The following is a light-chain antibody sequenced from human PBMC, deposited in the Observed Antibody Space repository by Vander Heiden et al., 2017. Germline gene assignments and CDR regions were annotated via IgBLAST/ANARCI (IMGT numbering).Light chain of an antibody. CDR2: SNN. CDR3: AAWDDSLNGVV. CDR1: SSNFGSNP. J-gene: IGLJ2*01. V-gene: IGLV1-44*01. Sequence: QSVLTQPPSASGTPGQRVTISCSRSSSNFGSNPVNWYQQLPVTAPKLLIYSNNQRPPGVPDRFSGSKSGTSASLAISGLQAEDEADYYCAAWDDSLNGVVFGGGTKLTVL.